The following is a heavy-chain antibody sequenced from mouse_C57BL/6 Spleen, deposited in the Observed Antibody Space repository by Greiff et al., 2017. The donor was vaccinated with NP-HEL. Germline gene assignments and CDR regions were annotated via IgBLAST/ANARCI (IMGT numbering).Heavy chain of an antibody. D-gene: IGHD1-1*01. Sequence: EVQLVESGGGLVQPGGSLKLSCAASGFTFSAYYMYWVRQTPEKRLEWVAYISNGGGSSYYSDTVKGRFTISRDNAKNTLYLQMSRLKSEDTAMYYCARQGPYYGSSLAWFAYWGQGTLVTVSA. CDR1: GFTFSAYY. J-gene: IGHJ3*01. CDR3: ARQGPYYGSSLAWFAY. CDR2: ISNGGGSS. V-gene: IGHV5-12*01.